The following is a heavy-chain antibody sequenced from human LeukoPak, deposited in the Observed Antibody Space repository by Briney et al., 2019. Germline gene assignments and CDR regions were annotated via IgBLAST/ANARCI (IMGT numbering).Heavy chain of an antibody. CDR3: ARDRPPGYYYDSSGYYSRTIAAFDY. CDR2: IGAYNGNT. V-gene: IGHV1-18*01. CDR1: GYTLTSYG. J-gene: IGHJ4*02. D-gene: IGHD3-22*01. Sequence: ASVKVSCKASGYTLTSYGISWVRQAPGQGLEWMRWIGAYNGNTNYAQKLQGRVTMTTDTSTSTAYMELRSLRSDDTAVYYCARDRPPGYYYDSSGYYSRTIAAFDYWGQGTLVTVSS.